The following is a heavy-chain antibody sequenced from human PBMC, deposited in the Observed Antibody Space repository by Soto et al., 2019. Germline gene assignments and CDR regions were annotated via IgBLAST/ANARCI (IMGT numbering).Heavy chain of an antibody. V-gene: IGHV4-59*01. CDR1: GGSISSYY. Sequence: SETLSLTCTVSGGSISSYYWSWVRQPPGKGLEWIGYISSSGHTIYTPSLKSRVTLSVDTSKNQFSLKLRSATAADTAVYFCAREVETDALDIWGQGTMVTVSS. CDR2: ISSSGHT. CDR3: AREVETDALDI. J-gene: IGHJ3*02.